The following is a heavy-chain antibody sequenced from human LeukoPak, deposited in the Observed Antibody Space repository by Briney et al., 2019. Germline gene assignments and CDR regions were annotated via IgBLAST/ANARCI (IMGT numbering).Heavy chain of an antibody. D-gene: IGHD5-24*01. CDR1: GFTFNNYG. J-gene: IGHJ4*02. CDR2: ISYDGSNK. CDR3: AKADLDGYVFLPCDH. Sequence: PGGSLRLSCAASGFTFNNYGMHWVRQAPGKGLEWVAIISYDGSNKYYADSVKGRFTISRDNSKNTLYLQMNSLRAEDTAVYYCAKADLDGYVFLPCDHWGQGTLVTVSS. V-gene: IGHV3-30*18.